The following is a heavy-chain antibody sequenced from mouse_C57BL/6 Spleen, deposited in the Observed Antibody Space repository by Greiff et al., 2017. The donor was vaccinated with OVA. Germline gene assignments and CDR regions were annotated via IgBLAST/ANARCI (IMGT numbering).Heavy chain of an antibody. V-gene: IGHV1-69*01. Sequence: VQLQQPGAELVMPGASVKLSCKASGYTFTSYWMHWVTQRPGQGLEWIGEIDPSDSYTNYTQKFKGKSTLTVDKSSSTAYMQLSSLKSEDSAVYYCARGTAQATGDYWGQGTTLTVSS. CDR3: ARGTAQATGDY. CDR1: GYTFTSYW. J-gene: IGHJ2*01. CDR2: IDPSDSYT. D-gene: IGHD3-2*02.